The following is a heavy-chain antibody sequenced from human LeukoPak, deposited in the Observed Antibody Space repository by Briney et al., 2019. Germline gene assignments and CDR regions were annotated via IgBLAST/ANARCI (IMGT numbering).Heavy chain of an antibody. CDR2: ISGSGGST. Sequence: GGSLRLSCAASGFTFSSYAVSWVRQAPGKGLEWVSAISGSGGSTYYADSVKGRFTISRDNSKNTLYLQMNSLRAEDTAVYYCARGYYDILTDDAFDIWGQGTMVTVSS. CDR3: ARGYYDILTDDAFDI. D-gene: IGHD3-9*01. J-gene: IGHJ3*02. V-gene: IGHV3-23*01. CDR1: GFTFSSYA.